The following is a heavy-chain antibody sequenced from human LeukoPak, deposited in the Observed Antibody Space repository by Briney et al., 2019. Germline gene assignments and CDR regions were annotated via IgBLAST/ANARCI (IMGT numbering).Heavy chain of an antibody. CDR3: ARVVPATSYYHYYYMDV. D-gene: IGHD2-2*01. CDR2: IIPIFGTA. CDR1: GGTFSSYA. Sequence: ASVKVSCKASGGTFSSYAISWVRQAPGQGLEWMGGIIPIFGTANYAQKFQGRVTITTDESTSTAYMELSSLRSEDTAVYYCARVVPATSYYHYYYMDVWGKGTTVTVSS. J-gene: IGHJ6*03. V-gene: IGHV1-69*05.